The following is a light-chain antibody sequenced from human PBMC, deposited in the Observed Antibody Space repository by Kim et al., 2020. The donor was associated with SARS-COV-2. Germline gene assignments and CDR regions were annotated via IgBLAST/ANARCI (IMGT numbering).Light chain of an antibody. J-gene: IGLJ3*02. V-gene: IGLV7-43*01. CDR1: TGAVTSAHN. CDR3: LLNYGGPWV. Sequence: QAVVTQEPSLTVSPGGTVTLTCASSTGAVTSAHNANWFQQKPGQAPRALIHRTSNRHSWTPARFSGSLLGDKAALTLSPVQPEDEADYYCLLNYGGPWVFGGGTKLTVL. CDR2: RTS.